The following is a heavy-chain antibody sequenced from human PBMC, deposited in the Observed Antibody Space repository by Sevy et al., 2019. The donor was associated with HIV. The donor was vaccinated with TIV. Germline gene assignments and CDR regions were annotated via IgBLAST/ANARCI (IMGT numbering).Heavy chain of an antibody. J-gene: IGHJ3*02. CDR2: ISSSSSYI. CDR3: ARGGIRGDHDAFDI. Sequence: GGSLRLSCAASGFTFSSYSMYWVRQAPGTGLEWVSSISSSSSYIYYADSVKGRFTISRDNAKNSLYLQMNSLRAEDTAVYYCARGGIRGDHDAFDIWGQGTMVTVSS. V-gene: IGHV3-21*01. CDR1: GFTFSSYS. D-gene: IGHD2-21*02.